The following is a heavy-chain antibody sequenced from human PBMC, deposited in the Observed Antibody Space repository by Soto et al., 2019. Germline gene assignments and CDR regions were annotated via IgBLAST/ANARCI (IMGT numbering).Heavy chain of an antibody. Sequence: EVQLVESGGGLVQPGRSLRLSCAASGFTFDDYAMHWVRQAPGKGLEWVSGISWNSGSIGYADSVKGRFTISRDNAKNSLYLQMNSLRAEDTALYYCAKDAGFDYWGQETLVTVSS. V-gene: IGHV3-9*01. CDR1: GFTFDDYA. J-gene: IGHJ4*02. CDR2: ISWNSGSI. CDR3: AKDAGFDY.